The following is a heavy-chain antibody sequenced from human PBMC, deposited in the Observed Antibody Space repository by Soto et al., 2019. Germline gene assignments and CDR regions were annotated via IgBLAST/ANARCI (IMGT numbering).Heavy chain of an antibody. V-gene: IGHV4-59*12. J-gene: IGHJ4*02. CDR3: ARGLYCSGGSCYGAFDY. CDR2: IYASGST. D-gene: IGHD2-15*01. CDR1: GGSMSTYY. Sequence: SETLSLTCTASGGSMSTYYWNWIRQPPGKGLESIGYIYASGSTNYNPSFKSRVAISVDTSKNQFSLKLSSVTAADTAVYYCARGLYCSGGSCYGAFDYWGQGTLVTVSS.